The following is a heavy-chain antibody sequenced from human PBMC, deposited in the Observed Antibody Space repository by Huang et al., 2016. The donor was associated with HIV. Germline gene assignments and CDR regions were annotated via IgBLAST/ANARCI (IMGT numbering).Heavy chain of an antibody. D-gene: IGHD3-10*01. Sequence: QVQLVQSGAEMKKPGSSVKVSCTAPGGTFSSYGISWVRQAPGQGLEWVGGIVPLCRRTDYAQKAQGRLTMTADESTSTAYMELSSLRSQDSAIYFCARGVFDGVWSGDLLPHFYYMDVWGKGTTVTVSS. CDR2: IVPLCRRT. CDR1: GGTFSSYG. CDR3: ARGVFDGVWSGDLLPHFYYMDV. V-gene: IGHV1-69*13. J-gene: IGHJ6*03.